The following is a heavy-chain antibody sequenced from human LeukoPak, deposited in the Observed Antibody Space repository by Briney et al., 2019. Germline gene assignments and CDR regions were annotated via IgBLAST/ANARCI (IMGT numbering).Heavy chain of an antibody. CDR2: IIPILGIT. V-gene: IGHV1-69*04. J-gene: IGHJ4*02. CDR1: GGTFSSYA. Sequence: SVKVSCTASGGTFSSYAISWVRQAPGQGLEWMGRIIPILGITNYAQKFQGRVTITADKSTSTAYMELSSLRCEDTVVYYCARYGGYYRSYFDYWGQGTLVTVSS. D-gene: IGHD3-22*01. CDR3: ARYGGYYRSYFDY.